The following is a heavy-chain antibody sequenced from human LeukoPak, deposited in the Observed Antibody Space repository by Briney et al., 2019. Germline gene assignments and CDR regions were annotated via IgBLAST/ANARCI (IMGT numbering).Heavy chain of an antibody. D-gene: IGHD3-10*01. CDR3: ARRGITMVRGAIMGFDP. CDR2: IYTSGST. CDR1: GGSFSGYY. Sequence: SETLSLTCAVYGGSFSGYYWSWIRQPPGKGLEWIGRIYTSGSTNYNPSLKSRVTISVDTSKNQFSLKLSSVTAADTAVYYCARRGITMVRGAIMGFDPWGQGTLVTVSS. J-gene: IGHJ5*02. V-gene: IGHV4-34*01.